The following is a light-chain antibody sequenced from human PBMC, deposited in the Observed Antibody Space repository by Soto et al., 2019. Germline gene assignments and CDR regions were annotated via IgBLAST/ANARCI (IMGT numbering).Light chain of an antibody. J-gene: IGKJ5*01. Sequence: VLTQSPATLSLSPGKRATLSCRASQSVSSYLAWYQQKPGQAPRLLIYDASNRATGIPARFSGSGSGTDFTPTISSLEPQDFAVYYCQQRSNWPLITFGQGTRLEIK. CDR3: QQRSNWPLIT. V-gene: IGKV3-11*01. CDR2: DAS. CDR1: QSVSSY.